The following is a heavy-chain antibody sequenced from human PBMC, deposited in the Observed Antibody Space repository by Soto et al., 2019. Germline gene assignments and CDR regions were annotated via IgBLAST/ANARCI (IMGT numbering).Heavy chain of an antibody. J-gene: IGHJ4*02. D-gene: IGHD3-22*01. CDR2: IKSKTEGGTT. Sequence: GGSLRLSCAASGFTFTNAWMNWVRQAPGKGLEWVGRIKSKTEGGTTDYAAPVKDRFTISRDDSKTTLFLQMSSLKTEDTAVYYCTTVRSTSRLWGQGILVTVSS. CDR3: TTVRSTSRL. V-gene: IGHV3-15*07. CDR1: GFTFTNAW.